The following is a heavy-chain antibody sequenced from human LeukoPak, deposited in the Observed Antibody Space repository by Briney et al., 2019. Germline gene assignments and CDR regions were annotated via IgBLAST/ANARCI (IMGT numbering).Heavy chain of an antibody. V-gene: IGHV4-34*01. Sequence: SETLSLTCAVYGESFSDYYWTWIRQPPGEGLEWIGEINERGSTNNNPSLESRVTISVETSKNEFSLKLRSVTAADTAVYYCARVTGYRIEDYFDYWGQGTLVTVSS. CDR2: INERGST. CDR1: GESFSDYY. D-gene: IGHD6-13*01. CDR3: ARVTGYRIEDYFDY. J-gene: IGHJ4*02.